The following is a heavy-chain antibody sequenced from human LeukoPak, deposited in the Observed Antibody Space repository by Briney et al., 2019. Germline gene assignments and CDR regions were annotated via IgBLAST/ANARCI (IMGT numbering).Heavy chain of an antibody. D-gene: IGHD4-17*01. J-gene: IGHJ4*02. CDR2: ISKSGSTM. CDR1: GFTFSSYE. Sequence: GGSLRLSCAASGFTFSSYEMNWVRQAPGKGLELVSYISKSGSTMYYADSVKGRFTISRDNAKNSLYLQMNSLRGEDTAVYYCARVDYGDYGFDYWGQGTLVTVSS. CDR3: ARVDYGDYGFDY. V-gene: IGHV3-48*03.